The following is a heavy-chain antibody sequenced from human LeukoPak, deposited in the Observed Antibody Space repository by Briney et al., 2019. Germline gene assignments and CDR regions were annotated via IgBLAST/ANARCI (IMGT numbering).Heavy chain of an antibody. Sequence: GGSLRLSCAASGFTFSDYYMSWIRQAPGKGLEWVSYISSSGSTIYYADSVKGRFTISRDNAKNSLYLQMNSLRAEDTAVYYCVVVTTPSGFDYWGQGTLVTVSS. V-gene: IGHV3-11*04. CDR1: GFTFSDYY. D-gene: IGHD3-22*01. J-gene: IGHJ4*02. CDR3: VVVTTPSGFDY. CDR2: ISSSGSTI.